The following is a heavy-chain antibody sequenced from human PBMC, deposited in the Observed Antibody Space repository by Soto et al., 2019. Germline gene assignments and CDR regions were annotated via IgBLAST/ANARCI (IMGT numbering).Heavy chain of an antibody. CDR1: GFTFSSYG. CDR3: ARLYCSASSCYSVGAFDI. D-gene: IGHD2-15*01. V-gene: IGHV3-33*03. Sequence: PGGSLRLSCAASGFTFSSYGMHWVRQAPGKGLEWVALIWFDGSDKYSADSVKGRFTISRDNSKNTLYLQMNSLRAEDTAVYYCARLYCSASSCYSVGAFDIWGQGTMVT. J-gene: IGHJ3*02. CDR2: IWFDGSDK.